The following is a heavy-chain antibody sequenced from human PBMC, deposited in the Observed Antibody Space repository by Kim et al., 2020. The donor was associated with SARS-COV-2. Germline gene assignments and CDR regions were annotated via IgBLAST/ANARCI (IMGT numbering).Heavy chain of an antibody. V-gene: IGHV3-23*01. CDR2: ISGSGGST. D-gene: IGHD6-19*01. CDR1: GFTFSSYA. J-gene: IGHJ3*02. Sequence: GGSLRLSCAASGFTFSSYAMSWVRQAPGKGLEWVSAISGSGGSTYYADSVKGRFTISRDNSKNTLYLQMNSLRAEDTAVYYCANIGWPITGAVAAAFDIWGQGTMVTVSS. CDR3: ANIGWPITGAVAAAFDI.